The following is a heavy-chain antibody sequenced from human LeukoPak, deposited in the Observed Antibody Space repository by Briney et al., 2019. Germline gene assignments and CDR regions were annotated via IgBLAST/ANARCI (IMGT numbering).Heavy chain of an antibody. Sequence: GGSLRLSCAASGFTFSTYWMTWVRHAPGKGLGWVANIKEDGSQTKYADSFLGRFTVSRDNSKNSLFLRMNSLRVGDTGVYYCVRGYPVVNPYWGQGTRVTVSS. D-gene: IGHD3-22*01. V-gene: IGHV3-7*01. CDR2: IKEDGSQT. J-gene: IGHJ4*02. CDR1: GFTFSTYW. CDR3: VRGYPVVNPY.